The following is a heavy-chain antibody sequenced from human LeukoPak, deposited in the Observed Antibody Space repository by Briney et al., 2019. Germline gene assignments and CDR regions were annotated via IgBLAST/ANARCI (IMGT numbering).Heavy chain of an antibody. CDR2: ISSSGSTI. Sequence: GGSLRLSCAASGFTFSDYYMSWIRQAPGKGLEWVSYISSSGSTIYYADSVKGRFTISRDNAKNSLYLQMNSLRAEDTAVYYCARDGRAALVAVPFDYWGQGPRSPSPQ. CDR3: ARDGRAALVAVPFDY. V-gene: IGHV3-11*04. CDR1: GFTFSDYY. J-gene: IGHJ4*02. D-gene: IGHD5-18*01.